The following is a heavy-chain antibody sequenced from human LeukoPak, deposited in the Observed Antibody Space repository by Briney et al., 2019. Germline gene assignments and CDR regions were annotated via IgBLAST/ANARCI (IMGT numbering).Heavy chain of an antibody. J-gene: IGHJ4*02. CDR3: ARPGQTATSFDY. D-gene: IGHD5-18*01. CDR1: GYSISSGYY. Sequence: SETLSLTCTVSGYSISSGYYWGWIRQPPGKGLEWIGSIYHSGSTYYNPSLKSRVTISVDTSKNQFSLKLSSVTAADTAVYYCARPGQTATSFDYWGQGTLVTVSS. V-gene: IGHV4-38-2*02. CDR2: IYHSGST.